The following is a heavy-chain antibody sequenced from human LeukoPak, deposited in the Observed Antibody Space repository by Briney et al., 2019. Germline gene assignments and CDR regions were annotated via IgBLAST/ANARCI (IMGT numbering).Heavy chain of an antibody. Sequence: GGSLRLSCAASGFTFSSYAMSWVRQAPGKGLEWVSAISGSGGSTYYADSVKGRFTISRDNSKNTLYLQMNSLRAEDTAVYYCARGGAAFGFYYYYMDVWGKGTTVTVSS. CDR3: ARGGAAFGFYYYYMDV. V-gene: IGHV3-23*01. CDR2: ISGSGGST. J-gene: IGHJ6*03. CDR1: GFTFSSYA. D-gene: IGHD2-15*01.